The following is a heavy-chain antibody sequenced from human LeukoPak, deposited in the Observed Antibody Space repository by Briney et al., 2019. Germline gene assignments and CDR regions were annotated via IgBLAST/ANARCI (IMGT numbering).Heavy chain of an antibody. V-gene: IGHV1-2*02. J-gene: IGHJ4*02. CDR2: INPNSGGT. CDR1: GYTFTGYY. Sequence: ASVKVSCKASGYTFTGYYMHWVRQAPGQGLEWMGWINPNSGGTNYAQKFQGRVTMTRHTSSSTAYMELSRLRSDDTDVYYCARTLEGHYYGSGSYYPLGYWGQGTLVTVSS. D-gene: IGHD3-10*01. CDR3: ARTLEGHYYGSGSYYPLGY.